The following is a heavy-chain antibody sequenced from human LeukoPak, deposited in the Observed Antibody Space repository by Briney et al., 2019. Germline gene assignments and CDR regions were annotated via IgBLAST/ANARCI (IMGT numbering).Heavy chain of an antibody. D-gene: IGHD1-26*01. V-gene: IGHV3-33*08. CDR1: GFSFSDSG. J-gene: IGHJ4*02. CDR3: ATEGPDGTYSYFHH. CDR2: LWSDERIK. Sequence: GRSLRLSCEASGFSFSDSGTHWVRQAPGKGLEWVAVLWSDERIKYYADPVKGRFTISRDNSKKTVWLQMDSLTVEDTALYYCATEGPDGTYSYFHHWGQGTLVIVSS.